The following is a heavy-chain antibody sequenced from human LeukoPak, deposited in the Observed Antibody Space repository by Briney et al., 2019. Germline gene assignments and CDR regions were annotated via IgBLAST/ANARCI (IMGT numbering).Heavy chain of an antibody. CDR2: ISGSGGST. CDR1: GFTFSSYA. D-gene: IGHD3-22*01. Sequence: GXSLRLSCAASGFTFSSYAMSWVRQAPGKGLEWVSAISGSGGSTYYADSVKGRFTISRDNSKNTLYLQMNSLRAEDTAVYYCAKDLRRAYYYDSSGYYNYWGQGTLVTVSS. CDR3: AKDLRRAYYYDSSGYYNY. V-gene: IGHV3-23*01. J-gene: IGHJ4*02.